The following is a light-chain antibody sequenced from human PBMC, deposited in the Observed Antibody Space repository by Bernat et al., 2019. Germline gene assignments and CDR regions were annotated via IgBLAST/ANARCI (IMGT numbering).Light chain of an antibody. CDR2: DIS. V-gene: IGKV3-11*01. CDR3: QHRGEWPIT. CDR1: QSISNRW. Sequence: EIVLTQSPATLSLSPGERATLSCRASQSISNRWLAWYQQKPGQAPRLLIYDISNRATGIPPRFSGSGSGTDFVLTISSLETEDFAVYYCQHRGEWPITFGQGTRLEIK. J-gene: IGKJ5*01.